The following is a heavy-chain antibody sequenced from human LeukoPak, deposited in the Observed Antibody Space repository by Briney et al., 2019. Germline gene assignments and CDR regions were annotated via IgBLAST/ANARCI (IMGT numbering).Heavy chain of an antibody. CDR3: ARDGIRGDYSDY. Sequence: ASVKVSCKASGYTFTSYAISWVRQAPGQGLEWMGRIIPILGIANYAQKFQGRVTITADKSTSTAYMELSSLRSEDTAVYYCARDGIRGDYSDYWGQGTLVTVSS. V-gene: IGHV1-69*04. CDR2: IIPILGIA. CDR1: GYTFTSYA. J-gene: IGHJ4*02. D-gene: IGHD1-1*01.